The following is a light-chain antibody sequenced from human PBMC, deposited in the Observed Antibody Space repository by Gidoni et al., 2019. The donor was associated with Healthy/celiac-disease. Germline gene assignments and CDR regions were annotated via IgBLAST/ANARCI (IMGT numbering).Light chain of an antibody. Sequence: QSVLTQPPSVSGAPAQRVTIPCTGSSSNIGAGYDLHWYQQLPGTAPNLLIYGNSNRPSGVPDRFSGSKSGTSASPAITGLQAEDEADYYCQSYDSSLSVVFGGGTKLTVL. J-gene: IGLJ2*01. CDR1: SSNIGAGYD. CDR2: GNS. V-gene: IGLV1-40*01. CDR3: QSYDSSLSVV.